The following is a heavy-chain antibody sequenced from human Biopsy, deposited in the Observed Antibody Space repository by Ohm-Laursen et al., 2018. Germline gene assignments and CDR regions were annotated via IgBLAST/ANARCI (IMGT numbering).Heavy chain of an antibody. V-gene: IGHV3-30*18. J-gene: IGHJ6*02. Sequence: SLRLSCAASGLTFSNSGMHWVRQAPGKGLEWVAAISYDGSKTDYGDSVKGRLNISRDNSKNTLDLQMSSLRVEDTAVYFCAKDKGTFNFYYYGMDVWGQGTTVTV. CDR1: GLTFSNSG. CDR2: ISYDGSKT. D-gene: IGHD2/OR15-2a*01. CDR3: AKDKGTFNFYYYGMDV.